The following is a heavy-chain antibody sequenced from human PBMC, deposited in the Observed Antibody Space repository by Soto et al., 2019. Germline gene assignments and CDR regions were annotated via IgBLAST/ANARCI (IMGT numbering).Heavy chain of an antibody. CDR2: IYYSGST. V-gene: IGHV4-59*01. CDR1: GDSISSYY. J-gene: IGHJ4*02. D-gene: IGHD4-17*01. CDR3: ASLHDYGDYYFDY. Sequence: SETLSLTCTVSGDSISSYYWSWIRQPPGKGLEWIGYIYYSGSTNYNPSLKSRVTISVDTSKNQFSLKLSSVTAADTAVYYCASLHDYGDYYFDYWGQGTLVTVSS.